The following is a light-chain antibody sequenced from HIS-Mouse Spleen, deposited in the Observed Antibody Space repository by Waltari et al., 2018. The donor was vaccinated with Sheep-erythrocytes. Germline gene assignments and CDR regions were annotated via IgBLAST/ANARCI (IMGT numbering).Light chain of an antibody. V-gene: IGLV2-11*01. CDR1: SSDVGGYNY. Sequence: QSALTQPRSVSGSPGQSVTISCTGTSSDVGGYNYVSWYQQHPGKAPKLMIYDVSKRPSGVPDRFSRFKSGNTDSLTISGLQAEDEADYYCCSDAGSYNHVFATGTKVTVL. J-gene: IGLJ1*01. CDR2: DVS. CDR3: CSDAGSYNHV.